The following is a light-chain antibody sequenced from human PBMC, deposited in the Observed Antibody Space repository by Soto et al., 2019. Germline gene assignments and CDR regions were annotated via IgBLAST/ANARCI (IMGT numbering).Light chain of an antibody. CDR1: SGSIASNY. CDR3: QSYDSSNHEV. V-gene: IGLV6-57*03. J-gene: IGLJ2*01. Sequence: NFMLTQPHSVSESPGKMVTISCTRSSGSIASNYVQWYQQRPGSAPTTVIYEDNQRPSGVPDRFSGSIDSSSNSASLTISGLKTEDEADYYCQSYDSSNHEVFGGGTKLTVL. CDR2: EDN.